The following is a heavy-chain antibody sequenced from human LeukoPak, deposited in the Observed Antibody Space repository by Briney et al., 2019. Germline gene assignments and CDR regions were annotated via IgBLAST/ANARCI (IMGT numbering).Heavy chain of an antibody. D-gene: IGHD3-22*01. CDR2: VSGTGVGT. V-gene: IGHV3-23*01. CDR1: GFTFSNHA. CDR3: AKGHYYDSSGYRHDAFDI. J-gene: IGHJ3*02. Sequence: PGGSLRLSCAASGFTFSNHAMNWVRQAPGKGLEWASAVSGTGVGTFYADSVKGRFTVSRDNAKDTVYLLMRSLRAEDTAVYYCAKGHYYDSSGYRHDAFDIWGQGTMVTVSS.